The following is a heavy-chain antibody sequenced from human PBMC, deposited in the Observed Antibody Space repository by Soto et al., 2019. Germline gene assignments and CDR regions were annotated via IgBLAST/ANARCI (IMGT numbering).Heavy chain of an antibody. D-gene: IGHD3-9*01. J-gene: IGHJ6*03. CDR1: GGSISSYY. Sequence: QVQLQESGPGLVKPSETLSLTCTVSGGSISSYYWSWIRQPPGKGLEWIGYIYYSGSTNYNPSLKSRVTISVDTSKNQFSLKLSSVTAADTAVYYCARRREYYDILTGYPDYYYYMDVWGKGTTVTVSS. CDR3: ARRREYYDILTGYPDYYYYMDV. V-gene: IGHV4-59*08. CDR2: IYYSGST.